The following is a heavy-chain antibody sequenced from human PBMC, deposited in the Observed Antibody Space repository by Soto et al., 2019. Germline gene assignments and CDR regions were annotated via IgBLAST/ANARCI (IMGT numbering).Heavy chain of an antibody. Sequence: SATLSLTCTFSGGSISGSPYYWVWIRQPPGKGLEWIGSIYYSGSTYYNPSLKSRVTISVDTSKNQFSLKLSSVTAADTAVFYCAGRKVQERATSWYLERWGRGTLVTVSS. D-gene: IGHD1-1*01. CDR3: AGRKVQERATSWYLER. CDR1: GGSISGSPYY. V-gene: IGHV4-39*01. CDR2: IYYSGST. J-gene: IGHJ2*01.